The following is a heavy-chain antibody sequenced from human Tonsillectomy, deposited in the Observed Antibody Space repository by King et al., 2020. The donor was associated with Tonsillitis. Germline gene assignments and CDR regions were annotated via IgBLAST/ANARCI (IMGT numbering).Heavy chain of an antibody. CDR2: IYYTGST. CDR3: ARNANXXLRSXGXXYYXDV. Sequence: VQLQESGPGLVKPSETLSLTCTVSGGSIRNYYWSWIRQPPGKGLEWIGYIYYTGSTNSNPSLKSRVTISVDTSKNQFSLKLSSVTAADTAVYYCARNANXXLRSXGXXYYXDVWGKXXTVTV. J-gene: IGHJ6*03. V-gene: IGHV4-59*08. CDR1: GGSIRNYY. D-gene: IGHD3-10*01.